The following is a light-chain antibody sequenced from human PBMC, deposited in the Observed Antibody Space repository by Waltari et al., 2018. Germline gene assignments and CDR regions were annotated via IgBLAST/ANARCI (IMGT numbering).Light chain of an antibody. J-gene: IGLJ2*01. CDR1: SSNIGSNT. Sequence: QSVLTQPPSASGTPGQRVTIPCSGRSSNIGSNTVNWYQQPPGTAPKLLIYRNNQRPSGVPDRFSGSKSGTSASLAISGLQSEDEADYYCAAWDDSLNGVVFAGGTKLTV. CDR3: AAWDDSLNGVV. V-gene: IGLV1-44*01. CDR2: RNN.